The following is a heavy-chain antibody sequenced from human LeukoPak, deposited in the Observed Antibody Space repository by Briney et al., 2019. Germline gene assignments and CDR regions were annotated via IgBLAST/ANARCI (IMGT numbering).Heavy chain of an antibody. J-gene: IGHJ4*02. V-gene: IGHV3-7*03. CDR1: RFTFSSYW. CDR2: INRDGSEK. CDR3: AKDQIEAMIVVVIANVFDY. D-gene: IGHD3-22*01. Sequence: QPGGSLRLSCAASRFTFSSYWMSWVRQAPGKGLEWVANINRDGSEKYYVDSVKGRFTISRDNARNSLYLQMNRLRAEDTAVYYCAKDQIEAMIVVVIANVFDYWGQGTLVTVSS.